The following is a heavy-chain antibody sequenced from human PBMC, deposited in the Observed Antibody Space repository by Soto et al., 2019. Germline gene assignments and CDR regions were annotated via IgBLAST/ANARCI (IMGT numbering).Heavy chain of an antibody. CDR1: GFTFRTFS. V-gene: IGHV3-21*06. CDR3: ARSPPWSPTFRGGMDV. Sequence: EVPLVESGGGLVKPGGSLRLSCVASGFTFRTFSMNWVRQAPGKGLEWVSSISSTSSNVYHADSLQGRFTISRANVRNTLFLPTSSLRAEDTALSYCARSPPWSPTFRGGMDVWGQGSTVIVAS. D-gene: IGHD1-26*01. CDR2: ISSTSSNV. J-gene: IGHJ6*02.